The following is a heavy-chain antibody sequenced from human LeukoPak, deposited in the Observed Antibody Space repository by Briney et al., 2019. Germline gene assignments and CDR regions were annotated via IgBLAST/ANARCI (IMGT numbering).Heavy chain of an antibody. Sequence: PGGSLRLSCAASGFTFSAYYMTWICQAPGEGLQWVSYISDSGTTVEYTDSVKGRFTISRDNAKNALYLQMNSLRVEDTGIYYCARDVGSDFWGQGTLVSVSS. CDR2: ISDSGTTV. CDR3: ARDVGSDF. V-gene: IGHV3-11*04. CDR1: GFTFSAYY. J-gene: IGHJ4*02.